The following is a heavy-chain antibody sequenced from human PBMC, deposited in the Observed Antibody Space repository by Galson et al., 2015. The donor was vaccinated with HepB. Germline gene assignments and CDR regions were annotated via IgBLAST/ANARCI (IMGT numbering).Heavy chain of an antibody. J-gene: IGHJ4*02. CDR3: AKDESGRGSYYTD. D-gene: IGHD3-10*01. Sequence: SLRLSCAASGFTFNFYAFHWVRQAPGKGLEWVAIISYDGTSQYYADSVKGRFTISRANSKYTVDLQMNSLRAEDTAVYYCAKDESGRGSYYTDWGRGTRVTVSS. CDR1: GFTFNFYA. CDR2: ISYDGTSQ. V-gene: IGHV3-30-3*01.